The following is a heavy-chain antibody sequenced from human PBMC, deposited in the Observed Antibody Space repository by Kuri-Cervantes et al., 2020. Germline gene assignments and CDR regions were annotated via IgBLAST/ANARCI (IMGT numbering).Heavy chain of an antibody. D-gene: IGHD1-26*01. Sequence: GSLRLSCTVSGGSISSYYWSWIRQPAGKGLEWIGRIYTSGSTNYNPSLKSRVTISVDTSKNQFSLKLSSVTAADTAMYYCARAGEWELGGFDYWGQGTLVTVSS. V-gene: IGHV4-4*07. CDR3: ARAGEWELGGFDY. CDR1: GGSISSYY. J-gene: IGHJ4*02. CDR2: IYTSGST.